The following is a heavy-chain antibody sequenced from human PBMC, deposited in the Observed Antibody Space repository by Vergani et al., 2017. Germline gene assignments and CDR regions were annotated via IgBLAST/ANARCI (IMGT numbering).Heavy chain of an antibody. V-gene: IGHV1-18*01. CDR2: ISAYNGNT. CDR3: AKSLGTYYYGSGSPLDY. Sequence: QVQLVQSGAEVKKPGASVKVSCKASGYTFTSYGISWVRQAPGQGLEWMGWISAYNGNTNYAQKLQGRVTMTTDTSTSTAYMELRSLRAEDTAVYYCAKSLGTYYYGSGSPLDYWGQGTLVTVSS. D-gene: IGHD3-10*01. CDR1: GYTFTSYG. J-gene: IGHJ4*02.